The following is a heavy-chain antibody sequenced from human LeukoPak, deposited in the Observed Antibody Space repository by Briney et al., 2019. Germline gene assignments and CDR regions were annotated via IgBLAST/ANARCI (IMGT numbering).Heavy chain of an antibody. CDR3: ARDPSGTTRDY. V-gene: IGHV1-2*02. J-gene: IGHJ4*02. Sequence: EASVKVSCKASGYTFTGYYMHWVRQAPGQGLEWMGWINPNSGGTNYAQKFQGRVTMTRDTSISTAYMELGRLRSDDTAVYYCARDPSGTTRDYWGQGTLVTVSS. CDR1: GYTFTGYY. CDR2: INPNSGGT. D-gene: IGHD1-26*01.